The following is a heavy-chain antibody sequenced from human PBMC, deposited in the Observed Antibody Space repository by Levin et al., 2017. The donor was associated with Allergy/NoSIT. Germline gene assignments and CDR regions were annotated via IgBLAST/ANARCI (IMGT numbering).Heavy chain of an antibody. CDR1: GDIVSSTTAA. V-gene: IGHV6-1*01. CDR2: TYYRSKWLY. Sequence: SQTLSLTCDISGDIVSSTTAAWNWIRQPPSGGLEWLGRTYYRSKWLYEYAVSVRSRITISPDTSKNQFSLRLNSVTPDDTALYYCATDPVLGAAFDVWGRGTMVTVSS. J-gene: IGHJ3*01. CDR3: ATDPVLGAAFDV.